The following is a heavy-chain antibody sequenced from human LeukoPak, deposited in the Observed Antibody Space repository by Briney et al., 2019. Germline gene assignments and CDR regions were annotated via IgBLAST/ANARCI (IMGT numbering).Heavy chain of an antibody. CDR1: GFTFSSYA. CDR2: IINSGATT. V-gene: IGHV3-23*01. D-gene: IGHD2-8*01. Sequence: GGSLRLSCAASGFTFSSYAMTWVRRAPGKGLEWVSTIINSGATTYYADSVKGRFTISRDNSKNTLDLQMNSLRAEDTAVYYCARDPAPFCTITNCPGGDYFDYWGQGALVTVSS. CDR3: ARDPAPFCTITNCPGGDYFDY. J-gene: IGHJ4*02.